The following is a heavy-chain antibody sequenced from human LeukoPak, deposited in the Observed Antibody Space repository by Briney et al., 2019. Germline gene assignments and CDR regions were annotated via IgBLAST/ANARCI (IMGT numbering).Heavy chain of an antibody. Sequence: ASVTVSCKASGYTFTNYAVNWVRQAPGQGLEWMGWINTNTGNPTYAQGFTGRFVFSLDTSVSTTYLEISSLKAEDTAVYFCARVSYCGSTSCYGDYWGQGTLVTVSS. CDR3: ARVSYCGSTSCYGDY. CDR1: GYTFTNYA. CDR2: INTNTGNP. V-gene: IGHV7-4-1*02. D-gene: IGHD2-2*01. J-gene: IGHJ4*02.